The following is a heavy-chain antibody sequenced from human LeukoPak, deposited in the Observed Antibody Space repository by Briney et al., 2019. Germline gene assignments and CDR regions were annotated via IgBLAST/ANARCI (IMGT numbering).Heavy chain of an antibody. D-gene: IGHD3-3*01. V-gene: IGHV3-7*01. CDR1: GFTFSSYW. CDR3: AREAYYDFWSGYFFDY. Sequence: GGSLRLSCAASGFTFSSYWMSWVRQAPGKGLEWVANIKQDGSEKYYVDSVKGRFTISRDNAKNSLYLRMNSLRAEDTAVYYCAREAYYDFWSGYFFDYWGQGTLVTVSS. CDR2: IKQDGSEK. J-gene: IGHJ4*02.